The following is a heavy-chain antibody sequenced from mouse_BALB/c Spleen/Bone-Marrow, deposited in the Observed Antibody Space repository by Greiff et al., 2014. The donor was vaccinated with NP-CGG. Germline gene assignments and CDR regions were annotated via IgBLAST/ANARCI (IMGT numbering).Heavy chain of an antibody. Sequence: VQLKDSGPELVKPGASMKISCKASGYSFTGYTMNWVKQSHGKNLEWIGLINPYNGGTRYDQKFKGKATLTVDKSSSTAYMELLSLTSEDSAVYYCARGPPLYYDYGFDYWGQGTTLTVSS. J-gene: IGHJ2*01. D-gene: IGHD2-4*01. CDR1: GYSFTGYT. CDR2: INPYNGGT. V-gene: IGHV1-26*01. CDR3: ARGPPLYYDYGFDY.